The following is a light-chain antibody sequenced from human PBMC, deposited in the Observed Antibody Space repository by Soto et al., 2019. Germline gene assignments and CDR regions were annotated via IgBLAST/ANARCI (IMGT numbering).Light chain of an antibody. CDR1: SSNIGAGYD. Sequence: QLVLTQPPSVSGAPGQRVTISCTGSSSNIGAGYDAHWYQQLPGTAPKLLMYGNSNRPSGVPDRFSGSKSGTSASLAITGLQAEDEADYYCQSYDTSLSGSRVFGGGTQLTVL. CDR2: GNS. V-gene: IGLV1-40*01. CDR3: QSYDTSLSGSRV. J-gene: IGLJ3*02.